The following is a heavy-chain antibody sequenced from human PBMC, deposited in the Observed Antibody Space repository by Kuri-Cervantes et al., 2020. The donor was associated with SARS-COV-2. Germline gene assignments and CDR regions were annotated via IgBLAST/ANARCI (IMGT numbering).Heavy chain of an antibody. CDR1: GFTCSSYG. CDR3: ARDPYYYDSTVLDV. V-gene: IGHV3-33*08. J-gene: IGHJ6*02. CDR2: MWYDGSNK. Sequence: GGALRVSCAASGFTCSSYGMHWVRQAPGKGLEWVAVMWYDGSNKYYADSVKGRFTISRDNSKNTLYLQMNSLRAEDTAVYYCARDPYYYDSTVLDVWGQGTTVTVSS. D-gene: IGHD3-22*01.